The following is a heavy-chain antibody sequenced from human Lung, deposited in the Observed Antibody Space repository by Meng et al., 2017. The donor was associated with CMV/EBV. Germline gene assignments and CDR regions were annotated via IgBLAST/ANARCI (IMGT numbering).Heavy chain of an antibody. CDR1: GFTFDDFA. J-gene: IGHJ6*02. D-gene: IGHD2-21*02. V-gene: IGHV3-9*01. Sequence: SLKISCAASGFTFDDFAMHWVRQSPGEGLEWVSGISGNSGFIGYADSVKGRFTISRDNARKSLSLEINTLRVEDTALYYCVKGGGEKVTFDAMDVWGQGTXVTVSS. CDR3: VKGGGEKVTFDAMDV. CDR2: ISGNSGFI.